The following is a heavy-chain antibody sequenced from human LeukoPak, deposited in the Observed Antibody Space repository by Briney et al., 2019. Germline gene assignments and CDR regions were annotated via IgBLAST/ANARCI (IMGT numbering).Heavy chain of an antibody. J-gene: IGHJ4*02. D-gene: IGHD5-24*01. CDR2: INPSGGST. V-gene: IGHV1-46*01. Sequence: GSSVKVSCKASGYTFTSYYMHWVRQAPGQGLEWMGIINPSGGSTSYAQKFQGRVTMTRDMSTSTVYVELSSLRSEDTAVYYCAREMATITGIFDYWGQGTLVTVSS. CDR1: GYTFTSYY. CDR3: AREMATITGIFDY.